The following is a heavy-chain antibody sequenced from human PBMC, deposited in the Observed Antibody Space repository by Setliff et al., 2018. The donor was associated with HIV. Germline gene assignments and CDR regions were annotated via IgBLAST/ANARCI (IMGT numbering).Heavy chain of an antibody. CDR1: GFTFSSYA. D-gene: IGHD3-16*01. V-gene: IGHV3-30*01. CDR3: ARDSKYHPVWGNVGILDD. J-gene: IGHJ4*02. CDR2: ISYEEKNK. Sequence: SLRLSCAASGFTFSSYAVHWVRQAPGKGLEWVAVISYEEKNKYYADSVKGRFTISRDNSKNTLYLQMNSLRVEDTAVYYCARDSKYHPVWGNVGILDDWGQGALVTVSS.